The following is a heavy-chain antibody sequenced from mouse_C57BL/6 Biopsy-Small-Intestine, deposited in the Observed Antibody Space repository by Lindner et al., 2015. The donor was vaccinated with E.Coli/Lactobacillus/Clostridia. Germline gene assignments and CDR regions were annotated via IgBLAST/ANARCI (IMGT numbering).Heavy chain of an antibody. Sequence: VQLQESGPELVKPGASVKISCKASGYSFTDYNMNWVKQSNGKSLEWIGIINPNYGTTSYNQKFKGKATLTVDQSSSTAYMQLNSLTSDDSAVYYCAWSRFYAMDYWGQGTSVTVSS. V-gene: IGHV1-39*01. CDR3: AWSRFYAMDY. J-gene: IGHJ4*01. CDR2: INPNYGTT. CDR1: GYSFTDYN.